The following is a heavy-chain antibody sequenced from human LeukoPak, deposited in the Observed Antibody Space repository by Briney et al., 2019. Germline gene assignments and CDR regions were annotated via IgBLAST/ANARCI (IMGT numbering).Heavy chain of an antibody. V-gene: IGHV3-15*01. D-gene: IGHD3/OR15-3a*01. CDR2: IKRKGDDGTI. Sequence: GGSLRLSCAASGFTFSNAWMSWVRQAPGRGLEWVGRIKRKGDDGTIDYAAPVKGRRYVSRDDSKNMLYLQMNSLKSEDTAVYYCTAGTGRSDFDYWGQGTLVTVSS. J-gene: IGHJ4*02. CDR1: GFTFSNAW. CDR3: TAGTGRSDFDY.